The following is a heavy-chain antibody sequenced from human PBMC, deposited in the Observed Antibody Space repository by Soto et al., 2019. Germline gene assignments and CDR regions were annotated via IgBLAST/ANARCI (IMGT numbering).Heavy chain of an antibody. CDR1: GGSISSGGYY. Sequence: QVQLQESGPGLVKPSQTLSLTCTVSGGSISSGGYYWSWIRQHPGKGLEWIGYIYYSGSTYYNPSLTSRVTISVDMSKNQFSLKLSSVTAADTAVYYCARDQGGHYYYYMDVWGKGTTVTVSS. CDR2: IYYSGST. CDR3: ARDQGGHYYYYMDV. J-gene: IGHJ6*03. D-gene: IGHD1-26*01. V-gene: IGHV4-31*03.